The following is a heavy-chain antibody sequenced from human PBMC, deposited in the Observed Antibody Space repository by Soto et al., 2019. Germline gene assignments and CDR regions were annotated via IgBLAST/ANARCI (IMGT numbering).Heavy chain of an antibody. CDR2: ISAYNGNT. CDR3: ARDSQWLVSVGNWFDP. J-gene: IGHJ5*02. V-gene: IGHV1-18*01. D-gene: IGHD6-19*01. Sequence: GASVKVSCKASGYTFTSYGISWVQQAPGQGLEWMGWISAYNGNTNYAQKLQGRVTMTTDTSTSTAYMELRSLRSDDTAVYYRARDSQWLVSVGNWFDPWGQGTLVTVSS. CDR1: GYTFTSYG.